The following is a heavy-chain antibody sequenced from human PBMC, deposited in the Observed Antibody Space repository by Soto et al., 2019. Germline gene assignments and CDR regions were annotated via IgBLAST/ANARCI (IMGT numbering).Heavy chain of an antibody. Sequence: EVQLVESGGGLVKPGGSLRLSCAASGFTFSSYSMNWVRQAPGKGLEWVSSISSSSNSIYYADSVKGRFTISRDNAKNALYVQSNRLRAEDTAVYYCARQGNDSGGGYFPYWGRGTLVTVST. D-gene: IGHD3-10*01. CDR2: ISSSSNSI. CDR3: ARQGNDSGGGYFPY. CDR1: GFTFSSYS. V-gene: IGHV3-21*04. J-gene: IGHJ4*02.